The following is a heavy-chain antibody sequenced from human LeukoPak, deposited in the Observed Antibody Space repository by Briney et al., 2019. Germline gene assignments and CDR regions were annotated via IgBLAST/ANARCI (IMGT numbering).Heavy chain of an antibody. CDR1: GFTFISFW. V-gene: IGHV3-74*01. CDR2: INTDGSST. J-gene: IGHJ4*02. D-gene: IGHD2-15*01. CDR3: ARGLGYCSGGACSV. Sequence: GGSLRLSCAASGFTFISFWMHWVRQAPGKGLVWVSRINTDGSSTNYADSVKGRFTISRDNAKNTLFLQMNSLRADDTAVYYCARGLGYCSGGACSVWGQGTLVTVSS.